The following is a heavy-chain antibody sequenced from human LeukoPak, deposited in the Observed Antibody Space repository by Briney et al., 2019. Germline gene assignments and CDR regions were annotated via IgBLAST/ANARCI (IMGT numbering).Heavy chain of an antibody. D-gene: IGHD3-22*01. CDR2: IYPGDSDT. J-gene: IGHJ6*02. V-gene: IGHV5-51*01. CDR1: GYIFTSYW. Sequence: GESLKISCKGSGYIFTSYWIGWVRQMPGKGLEWMGIIYPGDSDTRYSPSFQGQVTISADKSISTAYLQWSSLKASDTAMYYCARQPHYYYDSSGYYSYYYYGMDVWGQGTTVTVSS. CDR3: ARQPHYYYDSSGYYSYYYYGMDV.